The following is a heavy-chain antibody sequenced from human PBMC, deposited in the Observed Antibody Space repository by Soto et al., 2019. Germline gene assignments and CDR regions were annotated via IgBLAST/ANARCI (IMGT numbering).Heavy chain of an antibody. Sequence: QITLKESGPTLVKPTQTLTLTCTFSGFSLSTRGVGVGWIRQPPGKALEWLALIYWADDEAYSPSLKSRLTITTDTSKHHVVLTTPNMDPVDTATYYCAHRPRGYSYHFDYWGQGTLVTVSS. CDR1: GFSLSTRGVG. V-gene: IGHV2-5*02. J-gene: IGHJ4*02. D-gene: IGHD5-18*01. CDR3: AHRPRGYSYHFDY. CDR2: IYWADDE.